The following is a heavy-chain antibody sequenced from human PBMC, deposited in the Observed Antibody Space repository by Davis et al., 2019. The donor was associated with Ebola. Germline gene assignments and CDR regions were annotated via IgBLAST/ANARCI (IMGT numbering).Heavy chain of an antibody. Sequence: PGGSLRLSCAASGFTFRSYWMSWVRQAPGKGLEWVANIKQDGSEKYYVDSVKGRFTISRDNAKNSLYLQMSSLRVEDTAVYYCARGSRYCSSTSCYSFDCWGQGTLVTVSS. V-gene: IGHV3-7*01. J-gene: IGHJ4*02. D-gene: IGHD2-2*01. CDR2: IKQDGSEK. CDR1: GFTFRSYW. CDR3: ARGSRYCSSTSCYSFDC.